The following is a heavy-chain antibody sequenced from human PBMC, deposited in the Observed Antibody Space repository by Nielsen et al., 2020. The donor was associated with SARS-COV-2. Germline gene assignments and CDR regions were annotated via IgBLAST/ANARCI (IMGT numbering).Heavy chain of an antibody. V-gene: IGHV3-33*01. CDR3: ARYGVAAAGYYYGMDV. Sequence: GESLKISCAASGFTFSRYGMHWVRQAPGKGLEWVAVIWYDGSNKYYADSVKGRFTISRDNSKNTLYLQMNSLRAEDTAVYYCARYGVAAAGYYYGMDVWGQGTTVTVSS. CDR1: GFTFSRYG. D-gene: IGHD6-13*01. J-gene: IGHJ6*02. CDR2: IWYDGSNK.